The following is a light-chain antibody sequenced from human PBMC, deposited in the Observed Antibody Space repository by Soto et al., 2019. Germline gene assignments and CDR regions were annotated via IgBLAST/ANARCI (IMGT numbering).Light chain of an antibody. CDR2: DAS. CDR1: QSVSSY. V-gene: IGKV3-11*01. Sequence: EIVLTQSPATLSLSPGERATLSCRASQSVSSYLAWYQQKPGQAPRLLVYDASSRATGIPARFSGSGSGTDFTLTISSLEPEEFAVYYFQQRSNWLTFGGGTKVEIK. CDR3: QQRSNWLT. J-gene: IGKJ4*01.